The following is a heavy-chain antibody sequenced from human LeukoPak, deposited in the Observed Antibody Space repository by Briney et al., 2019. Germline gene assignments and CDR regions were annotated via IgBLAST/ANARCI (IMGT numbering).Heavy chain of an antibody. CDR3: ETHKEGSYFES. D-gene: IGHD3-10*01. CDR1: GGSIPTTRYY. V-gene: IGHV4-39*01. CDR2: VYYFGNA. J-gene: IGHJ4*02. Sequence: SETLSLTCSVSGGSIPTTRYYWGWIRQSPGMGLEWIGSVYYFGNAYYRPSLMSRATISIDTSKKRISLNLTSVTARDTGIYYCETHKEGSYFESWGQGTLVTVSA.